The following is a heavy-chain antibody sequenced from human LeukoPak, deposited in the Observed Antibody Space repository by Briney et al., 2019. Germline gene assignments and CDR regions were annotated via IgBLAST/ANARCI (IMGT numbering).Heavy chain of an antibody. D-gene: IGHD1-26*01. CDR3: AKDGSGSYDYFDY. J-gene: IGHJ4*02. CDR1: GFTFDDYA. V-gene: IGHV3-9*01. CDR2: ISWNSVTK. Sequence: PGGSLRLSCAASGFTFDDYAMHWVRQAPGKGLEWVSGISWNSVTKVYADSVKGRFTISRDNSKNTLYLQMNSLRAEDTAVYYCAKDGSGSYDYFDYWGQGTLVTVSS.